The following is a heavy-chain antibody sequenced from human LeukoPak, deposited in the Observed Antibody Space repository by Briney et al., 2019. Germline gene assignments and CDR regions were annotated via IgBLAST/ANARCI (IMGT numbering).Heavy chain of an antibody. CDR2: ISSSGSST. CDR1: GFTFSSYG. CDR3: AKDRVGRKSTDVFDV. J-gene: IGHJ3*01. D-gene: IGHD1-14*01. V-gene: IGHV3-23*01. Sequence: TGGSLRLSCAASGFTFSSYGMSWVRQAPGKGPEWVSGISSSGSSTYYAESVKGRFTISRDSSKNTLYLQMNSLRVEDTAVYYCAKDRVGRKSTDVFDVWGQGIMVTVSS.